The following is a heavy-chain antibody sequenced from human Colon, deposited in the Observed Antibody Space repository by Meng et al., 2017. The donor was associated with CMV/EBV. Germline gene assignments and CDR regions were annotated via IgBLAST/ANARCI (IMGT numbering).Heavy chain of an antibody. CDR2: ISSSGSTI. CDR1: GSTFSSYE. CDR3: ARDYYVVVPAAIPSGSYLDY. J-gene: IGHJ4*02. V-gene: IGHV3-48*03. D-gene: IGHD2-2*02. Sequence: GESLKISCAASGSTFSSYEMNWVRQAPGKGLEWVSYISSSGSTIYYADSVKGRFTISRDNAKNSLYLQMNSLRAEDTAVYYCARDYYVVVPAAIPSGSYLDYWGQGTLVTVSS.